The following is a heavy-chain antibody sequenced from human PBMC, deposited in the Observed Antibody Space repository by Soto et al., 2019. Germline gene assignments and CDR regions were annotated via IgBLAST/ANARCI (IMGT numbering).Heavy chain of an antibody. Sequence: SETLSLTCTVSGCSISSYYWSWIRQPPGKGLEWIGFIYYTGSTSYNPSLKSRVTISMDTSKNQFSLKLTSVTAADTAVYYCASALYCSGGSCSFDPWGQGTLVTVSS. J-gene: IGHJ5*02. CDR1: GCSISSYY. V-gene: IGHV4-59*01. D-gene: IGHD2-15*01. CDR2: IYYTGST. CDR3: ASALYCSGGSCSFDP.